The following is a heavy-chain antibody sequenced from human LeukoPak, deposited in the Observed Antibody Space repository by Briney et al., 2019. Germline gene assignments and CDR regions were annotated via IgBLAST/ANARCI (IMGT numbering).Heavy chain of an antibody. Sequence: PGGSLRLSCAASGFTFRSFEMNGVRQAPGKGLEWVANIKHDGSEKYYVDSVKGRFTISRDNAKNSLYLQMNSLRAEDTAVYYCARDSFDYWGQGTLVTVSS. CDR1: GFTFRSFE. V-gene: IGHV3-7*05. CDR2: IKHDGSEK. CDR3: ARDSFDY. J-gene: IGHJ4*02.